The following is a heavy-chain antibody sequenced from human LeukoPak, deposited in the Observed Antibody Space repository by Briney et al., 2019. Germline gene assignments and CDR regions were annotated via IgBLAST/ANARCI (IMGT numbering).Heavy chain of an antibody. V-gene: IGHV4-39*01. D-gene: IGHD4-23*01. J-gene: IGHJ5*02. CDR1: GGSIRSTSYY. Sequence: SETLSLTCTVSGGSIRSTSYYWGWIRQPPGKGLEWIGSISYSGSTYHNPSLKSRVSISADTSKNQFSLKLSSVTAADTAVYYCARCYGGNSRRSGKSNWFDPWGQGTLVTVSS. CDR3: ARCYGGNSRRSGKSNWFDP. CDR2: ISYSGST.